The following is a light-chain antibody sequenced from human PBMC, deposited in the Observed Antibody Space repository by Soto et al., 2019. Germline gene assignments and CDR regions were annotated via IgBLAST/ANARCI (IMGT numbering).Light chain of an antibody. CDR3: TSYRNTITV. V-gene: IGLV2-14*01. CDR1: SSDIDDYKY. J-gene: IGLJ3*02. Sequence: QSALTQPASVSGSPGQSVTISCTGTSSDIDDYKYVSWYQQHPGKAPKLVISEVTNRPFSVSNRFSGSKSGNMASLTISGLQTDDEATYYCTSYRNTITVFGGGNQLTVL. CDR2: EVT.